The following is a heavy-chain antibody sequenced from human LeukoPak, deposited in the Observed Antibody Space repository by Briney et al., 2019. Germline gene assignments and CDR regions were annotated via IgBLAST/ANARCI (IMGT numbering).Heavy chain of an antibody. Sequence: SETLSLTCAVSGGSISSTNWWSWVRQPPGKGLEWIGEIFHSGGTNYNPSLKSRISLSVDKSQNQFSLKLNSLTAADTAVYYCAANGYYSIDVWGKGTTVTVSS. D-gene: IGHD2-8*01. CDR2: IFHSGGT. J-gene: IGHJ6*03. CDR3: AANGYYSIDV. CDR1: GGSISSTNW. V-gene: IGHV4-4*02.